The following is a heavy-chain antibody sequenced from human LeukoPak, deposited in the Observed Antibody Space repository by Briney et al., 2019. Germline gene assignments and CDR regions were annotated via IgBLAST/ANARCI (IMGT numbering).Heavy chain of an antibody. V-gene: IGHV3-64D*09. CDR2: ISSNGGST. D-gene: IGHD3-3*01. CDR3: VKDQVYYDFWSGALFDY. Sequence: GGSLRLSCSASGFTFSSYAMHWVRQAPGKGLEYVSAISSNGGSTYYADSVKGRFTISRDSSKNTLYLQMSSLRAEDTAVYYCVKDQVYYDFWSGALFDYWGQGTLVTVSS. CDR1: GFTFSSYA. J-gene: IGHJ4*02.